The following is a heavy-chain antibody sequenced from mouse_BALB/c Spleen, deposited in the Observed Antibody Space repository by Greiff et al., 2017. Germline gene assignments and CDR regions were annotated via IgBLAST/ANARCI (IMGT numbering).Heavy chain of an antibody. CDR2: IWGDGST. Sequence: QVQLQESGPGLVAPSQSLSISCTVSGFSLTGYGVNWVRQPPGKGLEWLGMIWGDGSTDYNSALKSRLSISKDNSKSQVFLKMNSLQTDDTARYYSAREGLGSWFAYWGQGTLVTVSA. J-gene: IGHJ3*01. V-gene: IGHV2-6-7*01. CDR3: AREGLGSWFAY. CDR1: GFSLTGYG. D-gene: IGHD3-3*01.